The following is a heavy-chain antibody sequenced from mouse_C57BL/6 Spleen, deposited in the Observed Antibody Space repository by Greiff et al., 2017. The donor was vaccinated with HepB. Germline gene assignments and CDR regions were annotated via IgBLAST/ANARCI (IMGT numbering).Heavy chain of an antibody. Sequence: EVQVVESGGGLVKPGGSLKLSCAASGFTFSDYGMHWVRQAPEKGLEWVAYISSGSSTIYYADTVKGRFTISRDNAKNTLFLQMTSLRSEDTAMYYCARGDYSNYWYFDVWGTGTTVTVSS. D-gene: IGHD2-5*01. CDR1: GFTFSDYG. J-gene: IGHJ1*03. CDR3: ARGDYSNYWYFDV. CDR2: ISSGSSTI. V-gene: IGHV5-17*01.